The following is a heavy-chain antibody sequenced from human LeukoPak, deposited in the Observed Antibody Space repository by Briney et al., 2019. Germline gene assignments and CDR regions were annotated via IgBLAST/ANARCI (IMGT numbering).Heavy chain of an antibody. V-gene: IGHV3-21*01. CDR2: ISSSSNYI. J-gene: IGHJ4*02. CDR1: GFTSTGYS. D-gene: IGHD6-19*01. CDR3: AREPGDSSGWSE. Sequence: PGGSLRPSCAASGFTSTGYSMNWVRQAPGPGLEWVSSISSSSNYIYFADSVKGRLTISRDNAKNSLYLQMNSLRAEDTAVYYCAREPGDSSGWSEWGQGTLVTVSS.